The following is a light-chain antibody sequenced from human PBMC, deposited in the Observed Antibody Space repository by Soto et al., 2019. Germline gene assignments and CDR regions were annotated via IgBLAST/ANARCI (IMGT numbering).Light chain of an antibody. J-gene: IGKJ1*01. Sequence: EIVMTQSPATLSVSPGERATLSCRASQSVSSNLAWYQQKPGQAPMLLIYGASTRATGIPARFSGSGSGTEFTLTISSLQSEDFAVYYCQQYHNWPPWTFGQGTKVEIK. CDR1: QSVSSN. CDR3: QQYHNWPPWT. CDR2: GAS. V-gene: IGKV3-15*01.